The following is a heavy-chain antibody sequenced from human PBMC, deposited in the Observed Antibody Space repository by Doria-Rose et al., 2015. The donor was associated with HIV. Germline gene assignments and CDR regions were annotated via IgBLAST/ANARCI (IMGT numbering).Heavy chain of an antibody. V-gene: IGHV4-4*09. D-gene: IGHD3-10*01. J-gene: IGHJ6*03. Sequence: YYGNWIRQPPGKGLEWIGYIYSSGSTHYNSSLKSRVTISIDTSKNQFSLKLSSVTAADTAVYYCARFRPSRGIYYSLDVWGKGTTVTVSS. CDR1: YY. CDR2: IYSSGST. CDR3: ARFRPSRGIYYSLDV.